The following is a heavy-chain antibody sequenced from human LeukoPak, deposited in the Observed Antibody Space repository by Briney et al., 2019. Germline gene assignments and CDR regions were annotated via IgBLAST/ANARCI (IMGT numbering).Heavy chain of an antibody. CDR2: ISVSSRNVI. CDR3: ARDFGPRLYAFDV. CDR1: GFTFSSYS. D-gene: IGHD3-16*01. Sequence: GGSLRLSRAASGFTFSSYSMNWVRQAPGKGLEWLSYISVSSRNVIDYADSVKGRFTNSRDDAKNSLYLQMNSLRAEDTAVYFCARDFGPRLYAFDVWGQGTMITVSS. J-gene: IGHJ3*01. V-gene: IGHV3-48*04.